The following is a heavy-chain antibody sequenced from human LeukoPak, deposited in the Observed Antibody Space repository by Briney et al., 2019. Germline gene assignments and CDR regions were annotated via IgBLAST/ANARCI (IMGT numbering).Heavy chain of an antibody. CDR3: ARDPEAAGNYSGMAV. CDR1: GFTFSNYW. Sequence: GGSLRLSCAASGFTFSNYWMTWVRQAPGKRLERVAHINQDGSKEYYMDSVKARFTISRYNSKNSLYLQRNSLRAEDPAFYYCARDPEAAGNYSGMAVGGKGPRSPSPQ. J-gene: IGHJ6*01. D-gene: IGHD6-13*01. CDR2: INQDGSKE. V-gene: IGHV3-7*01.